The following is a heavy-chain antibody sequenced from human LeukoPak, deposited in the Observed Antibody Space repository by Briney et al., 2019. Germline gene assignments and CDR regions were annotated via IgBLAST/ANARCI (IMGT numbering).Heavy chain of an antibody. J-gene: IGHJ4*02. D-gene: IGHD5-18*01. Sequence: MASETLSLTCAVYGGSFSGYYWSWIRQPPGKGLEWIGEINHSGSTNFNPSLKSRVTMSVDTSKNQFSLKLTSVTAADTAMYFCARDSRSRKSYGLDSWGLGTLVTVSS. CDR3: ARDSRSRKSYGLDS. CDR1: GGSFSGYY. CDR2: INHSGST. V-gene: IGHV4-34*01.